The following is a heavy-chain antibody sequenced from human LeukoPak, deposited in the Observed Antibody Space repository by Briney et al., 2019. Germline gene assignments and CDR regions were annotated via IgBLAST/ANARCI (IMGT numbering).Heavy chain of an antibody. CDR2: IITYNGNT. CDR3: AKTTVTSEEYFYYMDV. V-gene: IGHV1-18*01. J-gene: IGHJ6*03. D-gene: IGHD4-17*01. CDR1: GYTFTSYG. Sequence: ASVKVSCKTSGYTFTSYGLSWERQAPGQGIEWMGWIITYNGNTYYSQKLQGRVTMTTDTSTSTAYMELRSLRSDDTAVYYCAKTTVTSEEYFYYMDVWGKGTTVTVSS.